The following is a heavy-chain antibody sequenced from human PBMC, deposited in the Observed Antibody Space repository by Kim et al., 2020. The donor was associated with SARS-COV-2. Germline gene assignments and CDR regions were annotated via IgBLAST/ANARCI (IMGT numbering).Heavy chain of an antibody. J-gene: IGHJ4*02. Sequence: DHVKGRFTITRESSKNTRYRQMNRLRAEDTAVYYCAKRFPGVSYVKFDYWGQGTLVTVSS. CDR3: AKRFPGVSYVKFDY. V-gene: IGHV3-23*02. D-gene: IGHD5-18*01.